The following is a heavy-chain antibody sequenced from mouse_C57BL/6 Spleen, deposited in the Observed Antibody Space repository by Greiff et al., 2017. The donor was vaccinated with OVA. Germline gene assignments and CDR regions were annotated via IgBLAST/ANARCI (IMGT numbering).Heavy chain of an antibody. Sequence: VQLQQSGPELVKPGASVKLSCKASGYTFTSYDINWVKQRPGQGLEWIGWIYPRDGSTKYNEKFKGKATLTVDTSSSTAYMELHSLTSEDSAVYFCARQPRLLRIPTRYFDVWGTGTTVTVSS. V-gene: IGHV1-85*01. J-gene: IGHJ1*03. CDR1: GYTFTSYD. D-gene: IGHD1-1*01. CDR3: ARQPRLLRIPTRYFDV. CDR2: IYPRDGST.